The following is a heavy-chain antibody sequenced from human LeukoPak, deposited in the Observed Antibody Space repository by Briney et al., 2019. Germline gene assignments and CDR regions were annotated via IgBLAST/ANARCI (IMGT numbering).Heavy chain of an antibody. CDR2: INPNSGGT. J-gene: IGHJ5*02. CDR3: ARDTPIAAAGTAFDH. Sequence: ASVTVSCKASGYTFTGYYMHWVRQAPGQGLEWMGWINPNSGGTNYAQKFQGRVTMTRDTSISTAYMELSRLRSDDTAVYYCARDTPIAAAGTAFDHWGQGTLVTVSS. CDR1: GYTFTGYY. V-gene: IGHV1-2*02. D-gene: IGHD6-13*01.